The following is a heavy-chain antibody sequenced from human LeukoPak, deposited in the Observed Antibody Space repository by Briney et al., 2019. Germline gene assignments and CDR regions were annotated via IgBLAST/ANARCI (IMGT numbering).Heavy chain of an antibody. Sequence: GGSLRLSCAVSGFTFTDYWFHWVRQAPGKGLEWVSRVKSDGGGINYGDSVKGRFTMSRDNAKNTLYLQRNSLRAEDTAVYYCARQAGSGFDYWGQGSLVTVSS. V-gene: IGHV3-74*01. CDR2: VKSDGGGI. J-gene: IGHJ4*02. CDR1: GFTFTDYW. CDR3: ARQAGSGFDY. D-gene: IGHD3-10*01.